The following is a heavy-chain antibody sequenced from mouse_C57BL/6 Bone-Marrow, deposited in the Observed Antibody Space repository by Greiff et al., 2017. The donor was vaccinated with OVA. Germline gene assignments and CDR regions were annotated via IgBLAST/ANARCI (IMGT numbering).Heavy chain of an antibody. J-gene: IGHJ2*01. D-gene: IGHD1-1*01. CDR2: ISSGGSTI. Sequence: EVKLMESGGGLVKPGGSLKLSCAASGFTFSDYGMHWVRQAPEKGLEWVAYISSGGSTIYYADTVKGRFTISRDNAKNTLFLQMTSLRSEDTTMYYCTKGTTIVAPFDYWGQGTTLTVSS. CDR1: GFTFSDYG. V-gene: IGHV5-17*01. CDR3: TKGTTIVAPFDY.